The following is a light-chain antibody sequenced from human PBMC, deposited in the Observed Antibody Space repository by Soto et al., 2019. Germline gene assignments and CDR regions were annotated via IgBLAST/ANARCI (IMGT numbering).Light chain of an antibody. CDR3: QRYSGHSPWT. CDR2: KVS. Sequence: DIQMTQSPSTLSASIGDRVTITCRASQSVDIWLAWFQQKPGKAPKVMIYKVSTLASGVPSRFSGSGSGTEFTLTISSLQPDDFATYYCQRYSGHSPWTFGQGTKVEIK. V-gene: IGKV1-5*03. J-gene: IGKJ1*01. CDR1: QSVDIW.